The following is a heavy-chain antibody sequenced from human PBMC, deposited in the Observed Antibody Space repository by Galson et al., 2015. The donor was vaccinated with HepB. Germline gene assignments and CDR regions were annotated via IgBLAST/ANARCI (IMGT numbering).Heavy chain of an antibody. J-gene: IGHJ4*02. CDR1: GFTFSSYA. CDR3: ARVDGYNYSFDY. V-gene: IGHV3-64D*06. Sequence: SLRLSCAASGFTFSSYAMHWVRQAPGKGLEYVSAISSNGGSTYYADSVKGRFTISRDNSKNTLYLQMSSLRAEDMAVYYCARVDGYNYSFDYWGQGTLVTVSS. D-gene: IGHD5-24*01. CDR2: ISSNGGST.